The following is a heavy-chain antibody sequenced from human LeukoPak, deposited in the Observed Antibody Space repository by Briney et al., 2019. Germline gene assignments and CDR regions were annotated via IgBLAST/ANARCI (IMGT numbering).Heavy chain of an antibody. D-gene: IGHD2-15*01. J-gene: IGHJ4*02. V-gene: IGHV4-59*08. Sequence: SETLSLTCTVSGGSISSYYWSWIRQPPGKGLEWIGYIYYSGSTNYNPSLKSRVTISVDTSKNQFSLRPSSVTAADTAVYYCARRGGHGGSFDYWGQGTLVTASS. CDR1: GGSISSYY. CDR2: IYYSGST. CDR3: ARRGGHGGSFDY.